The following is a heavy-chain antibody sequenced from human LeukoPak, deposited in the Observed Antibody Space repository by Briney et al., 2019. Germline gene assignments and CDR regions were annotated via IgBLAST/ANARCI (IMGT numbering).Heavy chain of an antibody. CDR3: AKDQGSSWDDEYYFDY. J-gene: IGHJ4*02. V-gene: IGHV3-9*01. D-gene: IGHD6-13*01. Sequence: GGSLRLSCAASGFTFDDYAMHWVRQAPGKGLEWVSGISWNSGSIGYADSVKGRFTISRDNAKNSLYLQMNSLRAEDTAVYYCAKDQGSSWDDEYYFDYWGQGTLVTVSS. CDR2: ISWNSGSI. CDR1: GFTFDDYA.